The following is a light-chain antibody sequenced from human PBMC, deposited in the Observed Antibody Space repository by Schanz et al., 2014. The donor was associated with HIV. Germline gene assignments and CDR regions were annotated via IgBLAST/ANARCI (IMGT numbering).Light chain of an antibody. V-gene: IGLV1-47*01. CDR3: AGWDDSLNGWV. Sequence: QSVLTQPPSASGTPGQRVTISCSGSSSNIGSNYVYWYQQLPGTAPKLLIYRNNQRPSGVPDRFSGSQSGTSASLAISGLQSEDEADYYCAGWDDSLNGWVFGGGTKLTVL. J-gene: IGLJ3*02. CDR2: RNN. CDR1: SSNIGSNY.